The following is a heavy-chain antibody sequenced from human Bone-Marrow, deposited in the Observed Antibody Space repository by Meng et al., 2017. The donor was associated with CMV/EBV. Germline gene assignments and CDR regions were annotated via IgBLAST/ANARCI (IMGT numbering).Heavy chain of an antibody. CDR1: GYTFTGYY. CDR3: ARDDTVPAATQPDYYYYGMAV. J-gene: IGHJ6*02. D-gene: IGHD2-2*01. CDR2: INPNSGGT. V-gene: IGHV1-2*02. Sequence: ASVKVSCKASGYTFTGYYMHWVRQAPGQGLEWMGWINPNSGGTNYAQKFQGRVTMTRDTSISTAYMELSRLRSDDTAVYYCARDDTVPAATQPDYYYYGMAVWGQGSTVTGSS.